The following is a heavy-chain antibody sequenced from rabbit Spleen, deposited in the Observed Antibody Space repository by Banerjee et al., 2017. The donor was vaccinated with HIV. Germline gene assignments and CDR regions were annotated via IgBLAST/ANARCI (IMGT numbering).Heavy chain of an antibody. D-gene: IGHD2-1*01. CDR2: IDTGSSGFT. J-gene: IGHJ4*01. CDR1: GVSFSSNYY. V-gene: IGHV1S40*01. CDR3: AREDDYGDYDGFNL. Sequence: QSLEESGGDLVKPGASLTLTCTASGVSFSSNYYMCWVRQAPGKGLEWIACIDTGSSGFTYFASWAKGRFTISKTSSTTVTLQVTSLTAADTATYFCAREDDYGDYDGFNLWGQGTLVTVS.